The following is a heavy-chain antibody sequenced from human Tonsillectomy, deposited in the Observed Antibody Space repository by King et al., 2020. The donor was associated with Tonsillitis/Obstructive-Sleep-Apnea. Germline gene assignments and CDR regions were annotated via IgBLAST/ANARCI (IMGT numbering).Heavy chain of an antibody. D-gene: IGHD4-17*01. CDR2: IYYSGST. Sequence: LQLQESGPGLVKPSETLSLTCTVSVGSISSSSYYWGWVRQPPGKGLEWIGSIYYSGSTYYNPSLKSRVTISVDTSKNQFSLKLSSVTAADTAVYYCARLPVVLYGDHWYFDLWGRGTLVTVSS. V-gene: IGHV4-39*01. J-gene: IGHJ2*01. CDR1: VGSISSSSYY. CDR3: ARLPVVLYGDHWYFDL.